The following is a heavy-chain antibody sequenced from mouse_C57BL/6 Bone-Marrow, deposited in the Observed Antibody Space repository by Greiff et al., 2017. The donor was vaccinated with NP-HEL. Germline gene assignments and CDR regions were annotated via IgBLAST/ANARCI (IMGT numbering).Heavy chain of an antibody. J-gene: IGHJ1*03. D-gene: IGHD2-14*01. V-gene: IGHV1-5*01. CDR1: GYTFTSYW. CDR2: IYPGNSDT. CDR3: AMVRRGNFDV. Sequence: EVQLQQSGTVLARPGASVKMSCKTSGYTFTSYWMHWVKQRPGQGLEWIGAIYPGNSDTNYNEKFKGKATLTADKSSSTAYMQFSSLTSEDSAIYYCAMVRRGNFDVWGTGTTVTVSS.